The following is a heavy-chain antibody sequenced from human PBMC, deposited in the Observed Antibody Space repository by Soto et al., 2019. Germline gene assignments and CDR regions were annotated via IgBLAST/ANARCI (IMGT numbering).Heavy chain of an antibody. V-gene: IGHV1-18*01. Sequence: QVQLVQSGAEVKKPGASVKVSCKASGYTFTSYGISWVRQAPGQGLEWMGWISAYNGNTNYAQKLQGRVTMTTDTSTSTAYMELRSLRSDDTAVYYCARDSKWLGYYYYYGMDVWGQGTTVTVSS. CDR1: GYTFTSYG. CDR3: ARDSKWLGYYYYYGMDV. CDR2: ISAYNGNT. D-gene: IGHD6-19*01. J-gene: IGHJ6*02.